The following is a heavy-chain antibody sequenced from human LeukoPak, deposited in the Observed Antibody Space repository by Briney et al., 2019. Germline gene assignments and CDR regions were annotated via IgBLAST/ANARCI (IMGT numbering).Heavy chain of an antibody. D-gene: IGHD1-26*01. CDR3: ARGPHIGGATTWFDP. J-gene: IGHJ5*02. CDR2: INPSGGST. V-gene: IGHV1-46*03. CDR1: GYTFTSYY. Sequence: ASVKVSCKASGYTFTSYYMHWVRQAPGQGLEWMGIINPSGGSTSYAQKFQGRVTMTRDTSTSTVYMELSSLRSEDTAVYYCARGPHIGGATTWFDPWGQGTLVTVSS.